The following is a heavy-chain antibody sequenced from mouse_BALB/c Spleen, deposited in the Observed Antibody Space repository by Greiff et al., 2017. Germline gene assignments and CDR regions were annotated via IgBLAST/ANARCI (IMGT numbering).Heavy chain of an antibody. J-gene: IGHJ3*01. V-gene: IGHV2-9*02. D-gene: IGHD2-2*01. CDR2: IWAGGST. Sequence: QVQLQQSGPGLVAPSQSLSITCTVSGFSLTSYGVHWVRQPPGKGLEWLGVIWAGGSTNYNSALMSRLSISKDNSKSQVFLKMNSLQTDDTAMYYCARDPGYDGAWFAYWGQGTLVTVSA. CDR3: ARDPGYDGAWFAY. CDR1: GFSLTSYG.